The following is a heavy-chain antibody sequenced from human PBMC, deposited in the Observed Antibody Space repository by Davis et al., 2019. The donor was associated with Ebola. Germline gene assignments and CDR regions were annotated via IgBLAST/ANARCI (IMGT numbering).Heavy chain of an antibody. D-gene: IGHD3-3*01. J-gene: IGHJ6*02. V-gene: IGHV3-74*01. CDR1: GFTFDDYG. CDR3: ARDKGTIFGVVTTSFGMDV. CDR2: IHSDGSST. Sequence: GESLKISCAASGFTFDDYGMSWVRQAPGKGLVWVSRIHSDGSSTNYADSVKGRFTISRDNAKNTLYLQMNSLGAEDTAVYYCARDKGTIFGVVTTSFGMDVWGQGTTVTVSS.